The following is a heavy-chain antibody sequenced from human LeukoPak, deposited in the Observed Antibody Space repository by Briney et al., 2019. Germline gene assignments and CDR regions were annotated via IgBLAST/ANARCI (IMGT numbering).Heavy chain of an antibody. Sequence: ASVKVSCKASGYTFTSYYMHWVRQAPGQGLEWMGIINPSGGSTSYAQKFQGRVTMTRDTSTSTVYMELSSLRSEDTAVYYCARDITPRVWGPRLDAFDIWGQGTMVTVSS. D-gene: IGHD3-16*01. CDR1: GYTFTSYY. V-gene: IGHV1-46*01. J-gene: IGHJ3*02. CDR3: ARDITPRVWGPRLDAFDI. CDR2: INPSGGST.